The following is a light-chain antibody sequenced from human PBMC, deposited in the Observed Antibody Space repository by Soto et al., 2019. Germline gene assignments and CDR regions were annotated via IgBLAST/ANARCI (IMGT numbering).Light chain of an antibody. V-gene: IGKV3-11*01. CDR3: QQRSNGLT. J-gene: IGKJ4*01. CDR1: QSVSIY. CDR2: DAS. Sequence: EIVLTQSPATLSLSPGERATLSCRASQSVSIYLAWYQQKPGQAPRLLIYDASNRATGIPARFSGSGSGTDFTLTLGSLEPEDFAVYYCQQRSNGLTFGGGTQVEI.